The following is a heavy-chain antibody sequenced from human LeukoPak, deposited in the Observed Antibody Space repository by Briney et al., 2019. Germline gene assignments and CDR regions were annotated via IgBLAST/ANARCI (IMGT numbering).Heavy chain of an antibody. CDR2: ISSSSSYI. CDR3: ARDLSGSYYGYFQH. V-gene: IGHV3-21*01. J-gene: IGHJ1*01. CDR1: GFTFSDYS. D-gene: IGHD1-26*01. Sequence: GGSLRLSCAASGFTFSDYSMNWVRQAPGKGLEWVSSISSSSSYIYYADSVKGRFTISRDNAKNSLYLQMNSLRAEDTAVYYCARDLSGSYYGYFQHWGQGTLVTVSS.